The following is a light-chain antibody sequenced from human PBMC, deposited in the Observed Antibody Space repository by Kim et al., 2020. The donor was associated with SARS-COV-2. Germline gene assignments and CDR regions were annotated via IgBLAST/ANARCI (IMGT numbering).Light chain of an antibody. CDR1: QSVSSSY. CDR3: KQYGDSTRT. CDR2: GAS. Sequence: LSPGERATLSCRASQSVSSSYLAWYQQKPGQAPRLLIYGASSGATGIPDRFSGSGSGTDFTLTISRLEPEDFAVYYCKQYGDSTRTFGQGTKLEI. V-gene: IGKV3-20*01. J-gene: IGKJ2*01.